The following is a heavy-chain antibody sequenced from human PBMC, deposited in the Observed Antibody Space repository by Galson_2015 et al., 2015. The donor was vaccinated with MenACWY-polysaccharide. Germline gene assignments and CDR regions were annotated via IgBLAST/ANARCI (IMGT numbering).Heavy chain of an antibody. V-gene: IGHV3-30-3*01. CDR3: ARDHILWFGKVPLDP. J-gene: IGHJ5*02. Sequence: SLRLSCAASGFTFSSYAMHWVRQAPGKGLEWVAVISYDGSNKYYADSVKGRFTISRDNSKNTLYLQMNSLRAEDTAVYYCARDHILWFGKVPLDPWGQGTLVTVSS. CDR2: ISYDGSNK. CDR1: GFTFSSYA. D-gene: IGHD3-10*01.